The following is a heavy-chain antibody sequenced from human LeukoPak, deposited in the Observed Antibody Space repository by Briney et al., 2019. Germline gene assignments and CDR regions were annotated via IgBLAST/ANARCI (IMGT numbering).Heavy chain of an antibody. CDR3: ASDPNYGG. V-gene: IGHV3-74*01. CDR2: INGDGSST. J-gene: IGHJ4*02. CDR1: GFTFSSYW. D-gene: IGHD1-7*01. Sequence: GGSLRLSCAASGFTFSSYWMHWVRQAPGKGLVWVSRINGDGSSTSYADSVKGRFTISRDNAKNTLYLQMNSLRAEDTAVYYCASDPNYGGWGQGTLVTVSS.